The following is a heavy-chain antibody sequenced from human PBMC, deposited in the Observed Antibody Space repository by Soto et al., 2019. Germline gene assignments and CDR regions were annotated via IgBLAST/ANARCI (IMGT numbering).Heavy chain of an antibody. CDR3: ARISALGQAAFDL. J-gene: IGHJ3*01. CDR1: GFTLRVYS. Sequence: EVQLVESGGGLVQPGGSLRLSCAASGFTLRVYSMHWVRQAPGKGLEFVSAIHYDGVSTFYANSVKGRFTISRDTSKNTLYLQMGSLSADDLAVYYCARISALGQAAFDLWVQGTMVTVSS. CDR2: IHYDGVST. V-gene: IGHV3-64*01.